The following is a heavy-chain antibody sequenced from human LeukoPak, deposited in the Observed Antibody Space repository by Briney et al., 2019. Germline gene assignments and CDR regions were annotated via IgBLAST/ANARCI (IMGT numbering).Heavy chain of an antibody. D-gene: IGHD3-9*01. CDR3: ARGGTYYDILTARYNWFDP. J-gene: IGHJ5*02. CDR2: IIPIFGTA. CDR1: GGTFSSYA. V-gene: IGHV1-69*13. Sequence: ASVKVSCKASGGTFSSYAISWVRQAPGQGLEWMGGIIPIFGTANYAQKFQGRVTITADESTSTAYVELSSLRSEDTAVYYCARGGTYYDILTARYNWFDPWGQGTLVTVSS.